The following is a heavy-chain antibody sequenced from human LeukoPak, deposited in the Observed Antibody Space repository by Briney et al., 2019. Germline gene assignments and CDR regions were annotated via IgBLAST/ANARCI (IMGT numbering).Heavy chain of an antibody. CDR3: ARTGFWSGYYTVNFDY. CDR1: GGTFSSYA. J-gene: IGHJ4*02. Sequence: GASVKVSCKASGGTFSSYAISWVRQAPGQGLEWMGRIIPIFGTANYAQKFQGRVTITTDESTSTAYLELSSLRSEDTAVYYCARTGFWSGYYTVNFDYWGQGTLVTVSS. V-gene: IGHV1-69*05. CDR2: IIPIFGTA. D-gene: IGHD3-3*01.